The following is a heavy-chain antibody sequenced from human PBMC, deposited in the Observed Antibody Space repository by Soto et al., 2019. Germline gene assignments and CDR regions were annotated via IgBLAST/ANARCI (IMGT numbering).Heavy chain of an antibody. D-gene: IGHD2-21*01. J-gene: IGHJ3*02. CDR1: GFTFNDYA. CDR2: ISWNSGSR. V-gene: IGHV3-9*01. Sequence: EVRLVESGGGLVQPGRSLRLSCVASGFTFNDYAMHWVRQVPGKGLEWVSSISWNSGSRGYVDSVNGRFTISRDNAANSQCPEVNWLRLEDTDLYYCANEWGWGGEGRWALDIWGEGKMVTVSS. CDR3: ANEWGWGGEGRWALDI.